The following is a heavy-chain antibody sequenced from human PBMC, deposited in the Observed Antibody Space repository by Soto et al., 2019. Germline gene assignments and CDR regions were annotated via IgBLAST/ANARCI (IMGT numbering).Heavy chain of an antibody. CDR3: ARPHVDTAMVTYYYGMAV. J-gene: IGHJ6*02. V-gene: IGHV5-51*01. D-gene: IGHD5-18*01. CDR1: GYSFIDYW. Sequence: GESLKISCKGSGYSFIDYWIGWVRQVPGKGLEWMGVIYPGDSDTRYSPSFQGQVTISADKSISTAYLQWSSLKASDTAMYYCARPHVDTAMVTYYYGMAVWGQGTTVPVSS. CDR2: IYPGDSDT.